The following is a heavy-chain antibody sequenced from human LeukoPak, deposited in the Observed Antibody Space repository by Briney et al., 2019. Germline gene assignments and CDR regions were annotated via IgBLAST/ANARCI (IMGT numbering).Heavy chain of an antibody. D-gene: IGHD1-26*01. V-gene: IGHV4-61*08. J-gene: IGHJ2*01. Sequence: ETLSLTCAVSGGSISSGGYSWSWIRQPPGKGLEWIGYTYYSGRTNYNPSLKSRVTISVDMSKNQFSLKLSSVTAADTAVYYCARDGSGSDYAWYFDLWGRGTVVTVSS. CDR3: ARDGSGSDYAWYFDL. CDR2: TYYSGRT. CDR1: GGSISSGGYS.